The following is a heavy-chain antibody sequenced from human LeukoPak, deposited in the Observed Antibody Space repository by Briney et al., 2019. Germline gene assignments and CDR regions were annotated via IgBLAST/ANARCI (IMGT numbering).Heavy chain of an antibody. Sequence: PGGSLRLSCAASGFTFSSYWMHWVRQAPGKGLVWVSRINTDGSSTSYADSVKGRFTISRDNAKNSLYLQMNSLRAEDTAVYYCTRVLGTATGEFDYWGQGTLVTVSS. CDR1: GFTFSSYW. V-gene: IGHV3-74*01. CDR2: INTDGSST. CDR3: TRVLGTATGEFDY. J-gene: IGHJ4*02. D-gene: IGHD5-24*01.